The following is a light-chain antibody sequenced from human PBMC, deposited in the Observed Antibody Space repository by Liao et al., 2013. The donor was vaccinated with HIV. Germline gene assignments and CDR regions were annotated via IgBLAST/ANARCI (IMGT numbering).Light chain of an antibody. V-gene: IGLV3-1*01. CDR2: QDN. CDR3: QTWDSLTGV. CDR1: KLGHKY. J-gene: IGLJ1*01. Sequence: SYELTQPPSVSVSPGQTASITCSGDKLGHKYTFWYQQKPGQSPLLVIYQDNKRPSGIPERFSGSNSGNTATLAISGTQAMDEADYYCQTWDSLTGVFGTGTKVTVL.